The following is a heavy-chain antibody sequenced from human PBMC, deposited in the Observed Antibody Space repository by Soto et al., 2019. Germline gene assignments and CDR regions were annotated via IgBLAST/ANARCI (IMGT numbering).Heavy chain of an antibody. J-gene: IGHJ5*02. CDR1: GGTFSSYA. CDR3: ARVGRTFCGGDCYSGHWFDP. CDR2: IIPIFGTA. D-gene: IGHD2-21*02. Sequence: SVKVSCKASGGTFSSYAISWVRQAPGQGLEWMGGIIPIFGTANYAQKFQGRVTITADESTSTAYMELSSLRSEDTAVYYCARVGRTFCGGDCYSGHWFDPWGQGTLVTVSS. V-gene: IGHV1-69*13.